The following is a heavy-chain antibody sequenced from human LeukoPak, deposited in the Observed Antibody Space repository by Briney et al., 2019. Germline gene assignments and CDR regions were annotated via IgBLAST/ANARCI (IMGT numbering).Heavy chain of an antibody. CDR1: GYTFTASD. CDR2: MNPNSGNT. D-gene: IGHD3-10*01. V-gene: IGHV1-8*01. CDR3: ARGGSRSFDV. Sequence: RGASVKVSCKASGYTFTASDINWVRQAPGQGLQWMGWMNPNSGNTVYAQKFQGRVTMTRSTSINTAYMELSSLRSEDTAVYYCARGGSRSFDVWGLGTMVTVAS. J-gene: IGHJ3*01.